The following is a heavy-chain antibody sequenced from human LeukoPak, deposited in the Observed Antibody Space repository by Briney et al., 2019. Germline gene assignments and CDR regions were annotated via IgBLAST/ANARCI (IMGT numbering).Heavy chain of an antibody. CDR2: IYYSGST. J-gene: IGHJ4*02. V-gene: IGHV4-59*01. D-gene: IGHD1-26*01. CDR3: ARVNSGSYSSDY. Sequence: WVRQPPGKGLEWIGYIYYSGSTNYNPSLKSRVTISVDTSKNQFSLKLSSVTAADTAVYYCARVNSGSYSSDYWGQGTLVTVSS.